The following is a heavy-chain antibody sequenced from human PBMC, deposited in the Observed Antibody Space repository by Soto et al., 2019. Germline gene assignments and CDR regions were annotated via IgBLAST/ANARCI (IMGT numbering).Heavy chain of an antibody. V-gene: IGHV3-23*01. CDR3: AKDSNKYSSSLRGRYFDY. CDR2: ISGGGSTA. J-gene: IGHJ4*02. D-gene: IGHD3-22*01. Sequence: EVQLLESGGGLVQRGGSQRLSCAASGFTFTSYVMSWVRQAPGKGLEGVAGISGGGSTAFYADSVKGRFTISRDNPKNTVVLLMDSLRAEDTAIYYCAKDSNKYSSSLRGRYFDYWGQGTLVTVSS. CDR1: GFTFTSYV.